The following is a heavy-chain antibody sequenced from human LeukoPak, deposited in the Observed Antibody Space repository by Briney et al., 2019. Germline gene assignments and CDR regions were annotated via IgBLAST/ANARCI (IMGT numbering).Heavy chain of an antibody. D-gene: IGHD3-10*01. Sequence: SEILSLTCTVSGGSLSSYYWNWIRQPAGKGLEWIGRIYTSGSTNYNPSLKSRVTMSVDTSKNQFSLKLSSVTAADTAVYYCARDKSRTYGSADAFDIWGQGTMVTVSS. V-gene: IGHV4-4*07. CDR1: GGSLSSYY. CDR3: ARDKSRTYGSADAFDI. J-gene: IGHJ3*02. CDR2: IYTSGST.